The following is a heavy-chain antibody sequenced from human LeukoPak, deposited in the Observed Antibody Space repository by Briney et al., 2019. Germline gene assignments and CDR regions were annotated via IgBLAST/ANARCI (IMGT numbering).Heavy chain of an antibody. Sequence: GGSLNISCQASGSSFTSYWIGGVRQMPGKGREWMGIIYPDDSDTRYSPSFKGQVTISADKSINSAYLQWSSLKASETAMYYCARTSGLVGARTGWDYFDYWGQGTLVTVSS. V-gene: IGHV5-51*01. CDR1: GSSFTSYW. D-gene: IGHD1-26*01. J-gene: IGHJ4*02. CDR2: IYPDDSDT. CDR3: ARTSGLVGARTGWDYFDY.